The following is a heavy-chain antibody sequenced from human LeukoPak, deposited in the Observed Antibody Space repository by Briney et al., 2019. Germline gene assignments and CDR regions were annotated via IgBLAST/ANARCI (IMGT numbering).Heavy chain of an antibody. CDR1: GFPFDDYA. Sequence: PGGSLRLSCAASGFPFDDYAMHWVRQAPGKGLEWVSGISWNSGSLDYVDSVKGRFTISRDNAKNSLYLEMNSLRPEDTALYYGAKGTGRYWTFLDYWGQGAPVTVSS. CDR2: ISWNSGSL. V-gene: IGHV3-9*01. CDR3: AKGTGRYWTFLDY. J-gene: IGHJ4*02. D-gene: IGHD1-26*01.